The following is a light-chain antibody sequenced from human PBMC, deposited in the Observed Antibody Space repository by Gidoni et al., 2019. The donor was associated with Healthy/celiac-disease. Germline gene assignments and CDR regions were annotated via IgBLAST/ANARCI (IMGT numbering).Light chain of an antibody. CDR1: QGISSY. J-gene: IGKJ1*01. V-gene: IGKV1-8*01. CDR3: QQYYSYPRT. Sequence: AIRMTPSPSSFSASTGDRVTITCRASQGISSYLAWYQQKPGNAPKLLIYASSTLQSGVPSRFSGSGSGTDFTLTISCLQSEDFATYYCQQYYSYPRTFGQGTKVEIK. CDR2: ASS.